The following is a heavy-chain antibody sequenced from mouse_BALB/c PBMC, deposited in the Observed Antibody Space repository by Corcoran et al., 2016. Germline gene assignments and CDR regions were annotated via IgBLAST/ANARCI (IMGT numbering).Heavy chain of an antibody. J-gene: IGHJ2*01. CDR1: GYTFTNYG. D-gene: IGHD2-1*01. V-gene: IGHV9-1*02. CDR2: INTYTGEP. Sequence: QIQLVQSGPELKKPGETVKISCKASGYTFTNYGMNWVKQAPGKGLKWMGWINTYTGEPTYADDFKGRFAFSLETSASTAYLQINNLKNEDMATYFCAREKGNYPYYCDYWGQGTTLTVSS. CDR3: AREKGNYPYYCDY.